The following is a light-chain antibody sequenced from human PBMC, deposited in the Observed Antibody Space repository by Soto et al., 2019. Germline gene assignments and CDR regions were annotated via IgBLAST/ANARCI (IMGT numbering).Light chain of an antibody. CDR2: SNY. J-gene: IGLJ2*01. Sequence: QSVLTQPPSASRAPGQRVTISCSRSSSNIGTNTVTWYQQIPGTAPKLLIYSNYQRPSGVPDRFSGSESGTSASLAISGLQSEDEDDYYCAAWDDSLHGVVFGGGTKLTVL. CDR1: SSNIGTNT. V-gene: IGLV1-44*01. CDR3: AAWDDSLHGVV.